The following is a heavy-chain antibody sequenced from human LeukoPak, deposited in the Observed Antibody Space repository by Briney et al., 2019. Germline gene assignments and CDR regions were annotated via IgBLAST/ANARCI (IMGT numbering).Heavy chain of an antibody. V-gene: IGHV1-46*01. J-gene: IGHJ4*02. CDR2: INPSVGGT. D-gene: IGHD1-7*01. CDR3: ATESFAATKFFDF. CDR1: GYTFTSYY. Sequence: ASVKVSCKASGYTFTSYYMHWVRQGPGQGLEWMGIINPSVGGTMYAQKFQGRLTVTRDTSTSTVSMELSSLRSEDTAVYYCATESFAATKFFDFWGQGTLVSVSS.